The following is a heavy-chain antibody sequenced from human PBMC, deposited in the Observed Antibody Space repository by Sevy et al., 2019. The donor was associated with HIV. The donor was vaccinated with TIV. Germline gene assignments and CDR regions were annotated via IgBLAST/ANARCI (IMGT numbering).Heavy chain of an antibody. CDR2: IKSKTDGGTT. V-gene: IGHV3-15*01. CDR1: GFTFSNAW. J-gene: IGHJ6*02. CDR3: TTTRAIVVVPAAIPDTYYYYYGMDV. Sequence: LSLTCAASGFTFSNAWMSWVRQAPGKGLEWVGRIKSKTDGGTTDYAAPVKGRFTISRDDSKNTLYLQMNSLKTEDTAVYYCTTTRAIVVVPAAIPDTYYYYYGMDVWGQGTTVTVSS. D-gene: IGHD2-2*02.